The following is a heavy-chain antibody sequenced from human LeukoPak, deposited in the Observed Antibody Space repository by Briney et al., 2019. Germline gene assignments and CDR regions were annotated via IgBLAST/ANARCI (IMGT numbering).Heavy chain of an antibody. D-gene: IGHD7-27*01. Sequence: GRSLRLSCAASGFTFSSYAMHWVRQAPGRGLEWVAVITYDGSNKYYADSVKGRFIISRDNSKNTLYLQMNSLRAEDTAVYYCARVPPVWGDPQPLVLYFDYWGQGTLVTVSS. J-gene: IGHJ4*02. CDR1: GFTFSSYA. CDR3: ARVPPVWGDPQPLVLYFDY. V-gene: IGHV3-30-3*01. CDR2: ITYDGSNK.